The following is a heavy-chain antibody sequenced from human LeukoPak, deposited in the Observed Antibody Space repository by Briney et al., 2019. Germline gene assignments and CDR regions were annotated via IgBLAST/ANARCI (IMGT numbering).Heavy chain of an antibody. CDR1: GFTFSSYA. V-gene: IGHV3-30-3*01. CDR2: ISYDGSNK. J-gene: IGHJ6*02. D-gene: IGHD2-15*01. CDR3: ARDLGYCSGGSCYTQAYYYYGMDV. Sequence: PGRSLRLSCAASGFTFSSYAMHWVRQAPGKGLEWVAVISYDGSNKYYADSVKGRFTISRDNSKNTLSLQMNSLRAEDTAVYYCARDLGYCSGGSCYTQAYYYYGMDVWGQGTTVTVSS.